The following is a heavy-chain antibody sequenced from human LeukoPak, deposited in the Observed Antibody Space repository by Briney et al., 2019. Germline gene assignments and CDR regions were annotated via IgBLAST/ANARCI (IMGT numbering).Heavy chain of an antibody. J-gene: IGHJ4*02. V-gene: IGHV1-18*01. D-gene: IGHD3-22*01. Sequence: ASVKVSCKASGYTFTSYGISWVRQAPGQGLEWMGWISAYNGNTNYAQKLQGRVTMTTDTSTSTAYMELRSLRFDDTAVYYCARDPLYYYDSSGYDYWGQGTLVTVSS. CDR3: ARDPLYYYDSSGYDY. CDR1: GYTFTSYG. CDR2: ISAYNGNT.